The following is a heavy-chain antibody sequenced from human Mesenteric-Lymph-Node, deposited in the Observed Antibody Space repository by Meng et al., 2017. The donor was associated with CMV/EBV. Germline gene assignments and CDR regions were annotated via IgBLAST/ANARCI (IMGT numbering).Heavy chain of an antibody. V-gene: IGHV1-69*10. CDR2: HIPILNIR. Sequence: SVKVSCKASGGTFNNHAFSWVRQAPGQGLEWMGGHIPILNIRDYGKNFQGRVTITRNTSISTAYMELSSLRSEDTAVYYCARCQGYCSGGSCYCWFDPWGQGTLVTVSS. J-gene: IGHJ5*02. D-gene: IGHD2-15*01. CDR3: ARCQGYCSGGSCYCWFDP. CDR1: GGTFNNHA.